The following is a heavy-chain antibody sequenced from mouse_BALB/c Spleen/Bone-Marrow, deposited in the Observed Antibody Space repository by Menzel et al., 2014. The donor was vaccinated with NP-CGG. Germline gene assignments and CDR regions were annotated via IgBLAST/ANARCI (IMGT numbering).Heavy chain of an antibody. CDR2: ISLKSNDNAT. V-gene: IGHV6-6*02. CDR1: GFTFSNYW. Sequence: EVKLVESGAGLVQPGGSMKLSCVASGFTFSNYWMNWVRQSPEKGLEWVAEISLKSNDNATHYAESVKGRFTISRDDSKSSAYLQMNNFRAEDAGIYYCATGFAYWGQGTLVTVSA. CDR3: ATGFAY. J-gene: IGHJ3*01.